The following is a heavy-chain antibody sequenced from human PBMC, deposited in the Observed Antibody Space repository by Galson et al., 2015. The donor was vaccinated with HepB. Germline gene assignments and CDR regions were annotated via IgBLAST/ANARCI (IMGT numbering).Heavy chain of an antibody. CDR3: ASGGNFDWLPPAEYFQH. CDR2: ISSSSSYI. D-gene: IGHD3-9*01. J-gene: IGHJ1*01. Sequence: SLRLSCAASGFTFSSYSMNWVRQAPGKGLEWVSSISSSSSYIYYADSVKGRFTISRDNAKNSPYLQMNSLRAEDTAVYYCASGGNFDWLPPAEYFQHWGQGTLVTVSS. CDR1: GFTFSSYS. V-gene: IGHV3-21*01.